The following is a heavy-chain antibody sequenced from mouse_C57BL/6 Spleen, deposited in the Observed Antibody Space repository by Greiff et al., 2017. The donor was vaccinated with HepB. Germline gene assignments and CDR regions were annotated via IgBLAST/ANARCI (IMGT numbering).Heavy chain of an antibody. CDR1: GYTFTDYN. J-gene: IGHJ3*01. D-gene: IGHD2-2*01. CDR3: ARRLYDGYGWFAY. V-gene: IGHV1-22*01. CDR2: INPNNGGT. Sequence: EVQLQQSGPELVKPGASVKMSCKASGYTFTDYNMHWVKQSHGKSLEWIGYINPNNGGTSYNQTFKGQATLTVTKSSSTAYMARRSLTSEDSAVYYCARRLYDGYGWFAYWGQGTLVTVSA.